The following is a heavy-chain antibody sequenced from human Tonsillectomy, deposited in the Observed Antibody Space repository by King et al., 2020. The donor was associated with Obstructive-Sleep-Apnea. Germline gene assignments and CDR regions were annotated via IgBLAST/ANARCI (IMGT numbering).Heavy chain of an antibody. D-gene: IGHD3/OR15-3a*01. Sequence: VQLVESGGGLVQPGGSLRLSCAASGFTFRNYTMNWVRQAPGKGLEWVSFISSSSRTIYYADSVKGRFTISRDTAKNSLSLEMNSLKAEDTAVYFCAREGYDLGLDYWGQGTLVTVSS. CDR3: AREGYDLGLDY. J-gene: IGHJ4*02. V-gene: IGHV3-48*04. CDR1: GFTFRNYT. CDR2: ISSSSRTI.